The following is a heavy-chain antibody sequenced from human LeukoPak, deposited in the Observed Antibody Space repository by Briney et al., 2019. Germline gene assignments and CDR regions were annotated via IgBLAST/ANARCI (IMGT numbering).Heavy chain of an antibody. CDR2: ISYDGSNK. V-gene: IGHV3-30-3*01. D-gene: IGHD3-22*01. J-gene: IGHJ4*02. Sequence: PGGSLRLSCAASGFTFSSYAMHWVRQAPGKGLEWVAVISYDGSNKYYADSVKGRFTISRDNSKNTLYLQMNSLRAEDTAVYYCVKDYDSFFDYWGQGTLVTVSS. CDR1: GFTFSSYA. CDR3: VKDYDSFFDY.